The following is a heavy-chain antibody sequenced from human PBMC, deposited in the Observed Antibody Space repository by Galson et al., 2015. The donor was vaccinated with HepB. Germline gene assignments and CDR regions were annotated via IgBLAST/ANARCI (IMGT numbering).Heavy chain of an antibody. CDR3: GQHCSSARCFSGIDP. Sequence: RLSCAASGVSFSNYWMFWVRQAPGKGLVWVSHISHDGTTTNYADTVKGRFTISRDNAGNTLHLQMNSLTVEDTAVYYCGQHCSSARCFSGIDPWGQGTLVTVSS. D-gene: IGHD2-2*01. J-gene: IGHJ5*02. CDR1: GVSFSNYW. CDR2: ISHDGTTT. V-gene: IGHV3-74*01.